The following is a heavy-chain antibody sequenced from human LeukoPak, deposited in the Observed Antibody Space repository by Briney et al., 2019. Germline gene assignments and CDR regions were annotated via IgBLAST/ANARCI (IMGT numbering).Heavy chain of an antibody. CDR1: GGSISPYY. Sequence: SETLSLTCAVSGGSISPYYWSWIRQPPGKGLEWIGYVYYSGSTNYNPSLKSRVTMSVDASKNQFSLKLGSVTAADTAVYYCAEYIRRSGTYNFDFWGQGTLVTVSS. J-gene: IGHJ4*02. V-gene: IGHV4-59*01. D-gene: IGHD5-24*01. CDR3: AEYIRRSGTYNFDF. CDR2: VYYSGST.